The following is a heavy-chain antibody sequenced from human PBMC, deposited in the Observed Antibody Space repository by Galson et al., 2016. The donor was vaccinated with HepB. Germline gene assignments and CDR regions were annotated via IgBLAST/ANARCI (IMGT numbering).Heavy chain of an antibody. Sequence: SLRLSCAASGFTFSSYGMHWVRQAPGKGLEWVAVISYDGSNKYYADSVKGRFTISRDNSKNTPYVQMNSLSAEDTAVYYCAKDRSYGYFGSGGMDVWGQGTTVTVSS. J-gene: IGHJ6*02. V-gene: IGHV3-30*18. CDR3: AKDRSYGYFGSGGMDV. CDR1: GFTFSSYG. CDR2: ISYDGSNK. D-gene: IGHD3-10*01.